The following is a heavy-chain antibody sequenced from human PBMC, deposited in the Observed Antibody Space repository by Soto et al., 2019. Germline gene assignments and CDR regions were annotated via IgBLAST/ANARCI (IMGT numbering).Heavy chain of an antibody. CDR1: GGSVSSGSYY. CDR2: IYYSGST. CDR3: AETLGYSYGPN. V-gene: IGHV4-61*01. J-gene: IGHJ4*02. D-gene: IGHD5-18*01. Sequence: SETLSLTCTVSGGSVSSGSYYWSWIRQSPGKGLEWIGYIYYSGSTNYNPSLKSRVTISVDTSKNQFSLKLSSVTAADTAVYYCAETLGYSYGPNWGQGTLVTVSS.